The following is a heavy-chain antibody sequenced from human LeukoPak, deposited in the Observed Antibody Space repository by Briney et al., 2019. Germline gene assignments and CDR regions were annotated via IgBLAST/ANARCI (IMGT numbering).Heavy chain of an antibody. D-gene: IGHD3-22*01. Sequence: PSETLSLTCTVSGGSISSYYWSWIRQPPGKALEWIGYIYYRSTNYNPSLKSRVTISIDTSKNQLSLKLSSVTAADSAVYYCARQYDNDGYYYARFDYWGQGTLVTDSS. V-gene: IGHV4-59*08. CDR3: ARQYDNDGYYYARFDY. J-gene: IGHJ4*02. CDR1: GGSISSYY. CDR2: IYYRST.